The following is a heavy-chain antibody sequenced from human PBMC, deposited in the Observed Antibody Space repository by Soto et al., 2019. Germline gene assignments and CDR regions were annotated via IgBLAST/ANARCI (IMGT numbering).Heavy chain of an antibody. CDR3: AAENMIVSYGMDV. CDR2: IVVGSGNT. J-gene: IGHJ6*02. D-gene: IGHD3-22*01. Sequence: QMRLVQSGPEVKKPGTSVQVSCKASGFTFTSSAVQWVRQARGQRLEWIGWIVVGSGNTNHAQKFQERVTITRDMSTSTAYMELSSLRSEDTAVYYCAAENMIVSYGMDVWGQGTTVTVSS. CDR1: GFTFTSSA. V-gene: IGHV1-58*01.